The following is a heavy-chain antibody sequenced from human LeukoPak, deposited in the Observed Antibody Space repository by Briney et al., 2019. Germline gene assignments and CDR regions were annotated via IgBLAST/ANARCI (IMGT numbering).Heavy chain of an antibody. CDR1: GFTLSSYW. Sequence: GGSLRLSCAVSGFTLSSYWMTWVRQTPGKGLVWVSRISTDGSSTSYADSVRGRFTISRDNAKNSLYLQMNSLRAEDMALYYCAKGGAGGFSSSWYDDYFDYWGQGTLVTVSS. CDR2: ISTDGSST. CDR3: AKGGAGGFSSSWYDDYFDY. J-gene: IGHJ4*02. V-gene: IGHV3-74*01. D-gene: IGHD6-13*01.